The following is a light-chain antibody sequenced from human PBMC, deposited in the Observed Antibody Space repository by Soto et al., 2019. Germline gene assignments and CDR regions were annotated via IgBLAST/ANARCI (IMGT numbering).Light chain of an antibody. CDR3: QQSSTIPLT. Sequence: DIQMTQSPSSLSASVGDSITITCRASQSITTLLNWYQKKPGQAPYLLIYGTSTLQSGVSSRFSGSGSGTDFSLTISSLQPEDFADYFCQQSSTIPLTFGGGTKVEIK. CDR1: QSITTL. CDR2: GTS. J-gene: IGKJ4*01. V-gene: IGKV1-39*01.